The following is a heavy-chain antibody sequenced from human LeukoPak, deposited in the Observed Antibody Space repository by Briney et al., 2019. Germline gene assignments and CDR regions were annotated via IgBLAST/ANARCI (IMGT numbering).Heavy chain of an antibody. J-gene: IGHJ4*02. CDR1: GYTFTGYD. CDR2: INPNSGGT. D-gene: IGHD1-26*01. Sequence: ASVKVSCKASGYTFTGYDMHWVRQAPGQGLEWMGWINPNSGGTNYAQKFQGRVTMTRDTSISTAYMELSRLRSDDTAVYYCASLSGSYCYYFDYSGQGTLVTVPS. V-gene: IGHV1-2*02. CDR3: ASLSGSYCYYFDY.